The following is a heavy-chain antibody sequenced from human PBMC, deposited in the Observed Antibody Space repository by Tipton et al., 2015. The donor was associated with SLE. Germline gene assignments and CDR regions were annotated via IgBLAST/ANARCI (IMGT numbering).Heavy chain of an antibody. CDR3: ARGRRVPAARLYWYMDV. CDR2: INPSGGST. CDR1: GYTFTSYY. J-gene: IGHJ6*03. Sequence: QVQLVQSGAEVKKPGASVKVSCKASGYTFTSYYMHWVRQAPGQGLEWMGIINPSGGSTSYAQKFQGRVTMTRDTSTSIVYMELSSLRSEDTAVYYCARGRRVPAARLYWYMDVWGKGTTVTVSS. V-gene: IGHV1-46*01. D-gene: IGHD6-6*01.